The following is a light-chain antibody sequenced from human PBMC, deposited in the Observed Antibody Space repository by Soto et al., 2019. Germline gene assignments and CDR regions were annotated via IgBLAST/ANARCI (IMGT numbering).Light chain of an antibody. J-gene: IGLJ1*01. CDR2: QVT. V-gene: IGLV2-14*01. CDR3: TSYASSGGHNYV. CDR1: SSDIGGYYY. Sequence: SALTQPASVSGSPGQSITISCTGTSSDIGGYYYVSWYQHHPGKAPKLLIYQVTNRPSRVSNRFSGSKSGNTASLTISGLQADDEADYYCTSYASSGGHNYVFATGTKVTVL.